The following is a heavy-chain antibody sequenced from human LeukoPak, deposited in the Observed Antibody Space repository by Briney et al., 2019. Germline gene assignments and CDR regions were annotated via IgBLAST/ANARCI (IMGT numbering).Heavy chain of an antibody. CDR2: IYYSGST. CDR3: ARSIGDGYNFGRFGPLGWFDP. CDR1: GGSISSYY. J-gene: IGHJ5*02. V-gene: IGHV4-59*01. Sequence: PSETLSLTCTVSGGSISSYYWSWIRQPPGKGLEWIGYIYYSGSTNYNPSLKSRVTISVDTSKNQFSLKLSSVTAADTAVYYCARSIGDGYNFGRFGPLGWFDPWGQGTLVTVSS. D-gene: IGHD5-24*01.